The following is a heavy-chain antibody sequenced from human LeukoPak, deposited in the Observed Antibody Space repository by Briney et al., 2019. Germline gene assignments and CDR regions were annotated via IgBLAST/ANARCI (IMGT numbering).Heavy chain of an antibody. CDR2: VSHSGST. D-gene: IGHD3/OR15-3a*01. Sequence: SETLSLTCAINGESFSGFLCTWIRQSPGKGLEWIGEVSHSGSTLYNPSLKSRVTLSMDTFKNHFSLNLSSVTAADTAVYYCARGRTHNWFDPWGQGTLVTVSS. CDR3: ARGRTHNWFDP. CDR1: GESFSGFL. V-gene: IGHV4-34*01. J-gene: IGHJ5*02.